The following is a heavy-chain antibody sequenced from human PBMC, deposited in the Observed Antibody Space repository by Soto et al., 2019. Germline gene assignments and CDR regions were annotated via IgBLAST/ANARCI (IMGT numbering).Heavy chain of an antibody. D-gene: IGHD5-18*01. Sequence: GESLKISCKGSGYSFTSYWISWLRQMPGKGLEWMGLIYPGDSDTRYSPSFQCQVTISADKSISSAYLQWSSLKASDTARYYCARRGGYGYDYYYYGMEVWGQGTTVTVSS. J-gene: IGHJ6*02. CDR1: GYSFTSYW. V-gene: IGHV5-51*01. CDR3: ARRGGYGYDYYYYGMEV. CDR2: IYPGDSDT.